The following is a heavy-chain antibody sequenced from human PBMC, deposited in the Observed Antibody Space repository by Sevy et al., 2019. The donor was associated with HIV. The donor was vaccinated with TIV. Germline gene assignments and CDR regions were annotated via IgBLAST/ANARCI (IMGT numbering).Heavy chain of an antibody. CDR2: IYYSGST. CDR3: ARVAARDYCSSGSSYYYFDY. Sequence: SETLSLTCTVSGGSISSGGYYWSWIRQHPGKGLEWIGYIYYSGSTYYNPSLKSRVTISVDTSKNQFSLKLSSVTAADTAVYYCARVAARDYCSSGSSYYYFDYWGQGTLVTVSS. D-gene: IGHD2-15*01. CDR1: GGSISSGGYY. V-gene: IGHV4-31*03. J-gene: IGHJ4*02.